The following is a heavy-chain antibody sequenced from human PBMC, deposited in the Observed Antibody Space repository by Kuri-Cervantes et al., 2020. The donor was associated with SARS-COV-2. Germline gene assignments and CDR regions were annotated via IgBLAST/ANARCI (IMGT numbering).Heavy chain of an antibody. D-gene: IGHD2-15*01. CDR1: GGSFSGYS. CDR3: ASYSGWFDP. J-gene: IGHJ5*02. Sequence: SETLSLTCAVYGGSFSGYSWGWIRQPPGKGLEWIGEINHSGSTNYNPSLKSRVTISLDTSKNQFSLKLSSVTAADTAVYYCASYSGWFDPWGQGTLVTVSS. V-gene: IGHV4-34*01. CDR2: INHSGST.